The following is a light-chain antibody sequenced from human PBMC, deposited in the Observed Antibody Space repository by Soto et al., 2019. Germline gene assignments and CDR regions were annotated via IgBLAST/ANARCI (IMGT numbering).Light chain of an antibody. CDR3: QQTFTTPNT. CDR1: QSISSS. V-gene: IGKV1-39*01. J-gene: IGKJ2*01. Sequence: DIQMTQSPSSLSASVGDSVTITCRASQSISSSLNWYQQKPWKAPRLLIYASSTLQSVVPSGFSGSGSGPDFALTISSLQPEHCATYYCQQTFTTPNTFGQGTQLQIK. CDR2: ASS.